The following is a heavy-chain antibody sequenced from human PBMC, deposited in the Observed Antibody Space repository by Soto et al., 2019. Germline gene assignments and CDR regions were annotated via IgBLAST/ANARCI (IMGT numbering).Heavy chain of an antibody. V-gene: IGHV4-30-2*01. Sequence: PSETLSLTCTVSGGSISIGAYSWSCIRQPPGKGLEWIAYMYHTGSTHYSPSLKSRVTVSVDRSKNQLSLRLSSVTAADTAVFYCARGPYDSSGFYSGFDIWGQGTVVTVSS. J-gene: IGHJ3*02. D-gene: IGHD3-22*01. CDR1: GGSISIGAYS. CDR2: MYHTGST. CDR3: ARGPYDSSGFYSGFDI.